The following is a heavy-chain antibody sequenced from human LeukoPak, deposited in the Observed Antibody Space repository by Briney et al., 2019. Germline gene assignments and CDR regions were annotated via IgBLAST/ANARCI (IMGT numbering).Heavy chain of an antibody. J-gene: IGHJ4*02. CDR1: GYTFKTYG. CDR2: INPYNGNT. Sequence: GASVKVSCKSSGYTFKTYGISWVRQAPGQGLEWVGWINPYNGNTKSAQKIRGRVTMTTDRSPTTAYLELMSLRFDDTAVYYCARAVDYYESGNYFNAPFDYRGEGSLVTVS. D-gene: IGHD3-10*01. V-gene: IGHV1-18*01. CDR3: ARAVDYYESGNYFNAPFDY.